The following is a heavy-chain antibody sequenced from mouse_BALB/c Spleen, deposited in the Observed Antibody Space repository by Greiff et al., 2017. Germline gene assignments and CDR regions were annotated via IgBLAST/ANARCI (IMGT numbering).Heavy chain of an antibody. CDR2: IYPGDGST. D-gene: IGHD3-3*01. Sequence: QVQLKESGTVLARPGASVKMSCKASGYTFTSYYIHWVKQRPGQGLEWIGWIYPGDGSTKYNEKFKGKTTLTADKSSSTAYMLLSSLTSEDSAIYFCARPEGGDYYYAMDYWGQGTSVTVSS. CDR3: ARPEGGDYYYAMDY. V-gene: IGHV1S56*01. J-gene: IGHJ4*01. CDR1: GYTFTSYY.